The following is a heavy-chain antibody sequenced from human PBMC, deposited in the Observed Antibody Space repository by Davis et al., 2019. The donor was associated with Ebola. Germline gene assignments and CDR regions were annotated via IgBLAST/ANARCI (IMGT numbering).Heavy chain of an antibody. CDR1: GFTFSSYW. Sequence: AGSLRLSCAASGFTFSSYWMSWVRQAPGKGLEWVANIKQDGSEKYYVDSVKGRFTISRDNAKNSLYLQMNSLRAEDTAVYYCARGRYFDWLVIDYWGQGTLVTVSS. D-gene: IGHD3-9*01. CDR2: IKQDGSEK. CDR3: ARGRYFDWLVIDY. J-gene: IGHJ4*02. V-gene: IGHV3-7*03.